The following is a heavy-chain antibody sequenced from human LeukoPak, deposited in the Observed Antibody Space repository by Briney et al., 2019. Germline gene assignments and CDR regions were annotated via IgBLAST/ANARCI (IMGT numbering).Heavy chain of an antibody. J-gene: IGHJ6*03. CDR3: ARQGRYYYMDV. V-gene: IGHV4-39*01. CDR1: GGSISSSSYY. CDR2: IYYSGST. Sequence: KPSETLSLTCTVSGGSISSSSYYWGWIRQPPGKGLEWIGSIYYSGSTYYSPSLKSRVTISVDTSKNQFSLKLSSVTAADTAVYYCARQGRYYYMDVWGKGTTVTVSS.